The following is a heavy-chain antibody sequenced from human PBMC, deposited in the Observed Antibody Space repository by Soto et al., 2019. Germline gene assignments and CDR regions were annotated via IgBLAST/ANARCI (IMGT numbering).Heavy chain of an antibody. J-gene: IGHJ5*02. V-gene: IGHV3-23*01. CDR3: AKDRTSSGEVARFDP. D-gene: IGHD2-2*01. CDR2: ISGDGGST. CDR1: GFTFGSYA. Sequence: GGSLRLSCAASGFTFGSYAMSWVRQAPGKGLEWVSSISGDGGSTYFADSVKGRFTISRDNSKSTLYLQMNSLRAEDTAVYFCAKDRTSSGEVARFDPWGQGTLVTVSS.